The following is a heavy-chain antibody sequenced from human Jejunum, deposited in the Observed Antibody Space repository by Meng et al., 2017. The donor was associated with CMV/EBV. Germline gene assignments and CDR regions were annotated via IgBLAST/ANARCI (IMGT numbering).Heavy chain of an antibody. CDR2: ISSSGST. Sequence: HVQLQESGPGLVKPSETLSLPCPVSGGSIRTYSWTWIRQPAGKGLEWIGRISSSGSTNYNPSLNSRVTMSVDTSKNHFSLRLSSVTAADTAVYYCARDLPGVGVDYWGQGTLVTVSS. V-gene: IGHV4-4*07. CDR1: GGSIRTYS. CDR3: ARDLPGVGVDY. D-gene: IGHD2-2*01. J-gene: IGHJ4*02.